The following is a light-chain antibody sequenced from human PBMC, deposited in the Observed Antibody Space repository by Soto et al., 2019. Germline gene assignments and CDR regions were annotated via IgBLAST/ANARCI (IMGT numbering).Light chain of an antibody. Sequence: QSVLTQPPSVSAAPGQNGTMSCSGSGSNIGNNFVSWYQQFPGTAPKLLIYDDNKRPTGIPDRFSASKSGTSATLGITGLQTGDKADYYCGTWDNSLSVVVFGGRTKLTVL. J-gene: IGLJ3*02. CDR2: DDN. CDR1: GSNIGNNF. V-gene: IGLV1-51*01. CDR3: GTWDNSLSVVV.